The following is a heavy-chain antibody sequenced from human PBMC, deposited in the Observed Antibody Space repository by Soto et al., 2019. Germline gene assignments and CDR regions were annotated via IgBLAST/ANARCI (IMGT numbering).Heavy chain of an antibody. Sequence: SQTLSLTCAISGDSVSSNSAAWNWIRQSPSRGLEWLGRTYYRSKWYNDYAVSVKSRITINTDTSKNQFSLPLNSVTPEDTAVYYCAHTPIAAAGANWFDPWGQGTLVTVSS. D-gene: IGHD6-13*01. V-gene: IGHV6-1*01. CDR1: GDSVSSNSAA. CDR3: AHTPIAAAGANWFDP. J-gene: IGHJ5*02. CDR2: TYYRSKWYN.